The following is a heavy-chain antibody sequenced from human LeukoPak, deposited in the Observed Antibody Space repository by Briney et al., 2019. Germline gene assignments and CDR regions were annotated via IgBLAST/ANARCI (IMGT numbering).Heavy chain of an antibody. J-gene: IGHJ4*02. V-gene: IGHV4-59*05. CDR1: GDSISNPY. CDR2: IYYSGST. CDR3: ARLGRQWVARPSFC. D-gene: IGHD6-19*01. Sequence: SETLSLTCTVSGDSISNPYRSWIRHPPGEGLEWSGRIYYSGSTYYNPSLKSRVTISVDTSKNKFSLNLSSVTAADTPVYYCARLGRQWVARPSFCWGQGNLVSVSS.